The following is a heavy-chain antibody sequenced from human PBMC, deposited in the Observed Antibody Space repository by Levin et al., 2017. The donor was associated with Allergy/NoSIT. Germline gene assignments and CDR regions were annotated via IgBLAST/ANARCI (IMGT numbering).Heavy chain of an antibody. CDR2: IYHSGTT. CDR1: GGSISSGTYS. D-gene: IGHD3-22*01. Sequence: SETLSLTCAVSGGSISSGTYSWSWIRQPPGKGLEWIGYIYHSGTTYYNPSLKSRVLISIDRSKNQFSLNLTSVTAADTAVYYCARAYDDTGYYSLGYWGQGTLVTVSS. CDR3: ARAYDDTGYYSLGY. V-gene: IGHV4-30-2*01. J-gene: IGHJ4*02.